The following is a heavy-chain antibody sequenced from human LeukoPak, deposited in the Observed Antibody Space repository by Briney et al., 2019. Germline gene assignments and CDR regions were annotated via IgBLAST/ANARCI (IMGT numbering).Heavy chain of an antibody. J-gene: IGHJ4*02. Sequence: SGGSLRLSCAASGFTFSSYAMHWVRQAPGKGLEWVAVISYDGSNKYYADSVKGRFTISRDNSKNTLYLQMNSLRAEDTAVYYCAKAEIQLWLTDIWGQGTLVTVSS. CDR1: GFTFSSYA. CDR2: ISYDGSNK. CDR3: AKAEIQLWLTDI. V-gene: IGHV3-30-3*01. D-gene: IGHD5-18*01.